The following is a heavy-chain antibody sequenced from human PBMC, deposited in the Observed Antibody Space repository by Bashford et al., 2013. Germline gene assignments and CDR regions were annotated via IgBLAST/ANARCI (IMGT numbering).Heavy chain of an antibody. CDR3: ARAGWSGTWYPWYFDY. V-gene: IGHV1-2*02. J-gene: IGHJ4*02. D-gene: IGHD6-13*01. CDR1: GYSFIHYY. CDR2: INPNSGAT. Sequence: ASVKVSCKSSGYSFIHYYMHWVRQAPGQGLEWMGWINPNSGATNFAQKFQGRVTITRDTAITTAFMEVSSLKSDDTAVYYCARAGWSGTWYPWYFDYVGPGNPGHRLL.